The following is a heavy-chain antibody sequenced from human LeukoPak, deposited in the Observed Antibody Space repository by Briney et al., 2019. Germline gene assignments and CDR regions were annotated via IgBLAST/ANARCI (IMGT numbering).Heavy chain of an antibody. CDR1: GFTFSSYS. CDR2: MSSGSRYI. V-gene: IGHV3-21*01. J-gene: IGHJ4*02. Sequence: GGSLRLSCAASGFTFSSYSRTWVRQAPGKGLEWVSSMSSGSRYIYYADSVRGRFTISRDNAKNSLYLLMNSLRAEDTAVYYCARDRPTGASRLFVVQWGQGTLATVSS. CDR3: ARDRPTGASRLFVVQ. D-gene: IGHD2-15*01.